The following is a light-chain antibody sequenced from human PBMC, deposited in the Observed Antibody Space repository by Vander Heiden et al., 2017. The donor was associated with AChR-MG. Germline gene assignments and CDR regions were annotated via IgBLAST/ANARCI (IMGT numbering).Light chain of an antibody. CDR3: SSYTSSSTLL. Sequence: QSALTQPPSVSGSPGQSVTISCTGTSSDVGSDNRVSWYQQPPGTAPKLMIYEVSNRHSGVPDRFSGSKSGNTASLTISGLQAEDEADYYCSSYTSSSTLLFGGGTKLTVL. CDR1: SSDVGSDNR. CDR2: EVS. J-gene: IGLJ2*01. V-gene: IGLV2-18*02.